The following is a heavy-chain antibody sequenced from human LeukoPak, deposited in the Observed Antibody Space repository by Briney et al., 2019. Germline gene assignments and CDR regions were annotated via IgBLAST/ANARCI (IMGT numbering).Heavy chain of an antibody. CDR3: ARVGSADY. D-gene: IGHD5-12*01. J-gene: IGHJ4*02. V-gene: IGHV1-2*02. Sequence: GLDWMGWINPNSGGTNYAQNFQGRVTMTRDTSIGTAYIELSRLRSDDTAVYYCARVGSADYWGQGTLVTVSS. CDR2: INPNSGGT.